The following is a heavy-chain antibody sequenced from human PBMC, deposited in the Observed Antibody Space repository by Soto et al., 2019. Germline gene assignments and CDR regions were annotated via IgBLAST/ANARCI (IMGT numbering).Heavy chain of an antibody. CDR1: GGSISSGNYY. D-gene: IGHD4-17*01. V-gene: IGHV4-30-4*01. CDR2: ISYSGTT. CDR3: ATMGTPVTGLYYFDY. Sequence: SETLSLTCTVSGGSISSGNYYWSWIRQPPGKGLEWIGFISYSGTTHYSASLRSRVSISVDTSKNQFSLDLSSVTAADTAVYYCATMGTPVTGLYYFDYW. J-gene: IGHJ4*01.